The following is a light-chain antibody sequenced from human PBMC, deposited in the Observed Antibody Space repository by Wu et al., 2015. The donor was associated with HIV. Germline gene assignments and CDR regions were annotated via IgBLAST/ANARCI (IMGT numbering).Light chain of an antibody. CDR1: LNISSW. CDR3: QQYNIHWT. J-gene: IGKJ1*01. Sequence: DIQMTQSPSFLSASAGDRVTITCRASLNISSWLAWYQQKPGRAPKLLIYKASTLETGVPSRFSGSGSGTQFTLTISSLQPDDFATYYCQQYNIHWTFGQGTKVEIK. CDR2: KAS. V-gene: IGKV1-5*03.